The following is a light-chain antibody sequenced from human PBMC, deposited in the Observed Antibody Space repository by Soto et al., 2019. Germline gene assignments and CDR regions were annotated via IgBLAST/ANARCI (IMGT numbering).Light chain of an antibody. Sequence: EIVLTQSPATLSVSPGERATLSCRASQSVSTNLAWYQQKPGQAPRLLIYGPSIRATGIPARFSGSGSGTEFTLTINSLQPEDFALYYCQEDDKWPPGFTFGPGIRVDNK. V-gene: IGKV3-15*01. CDR2: GPS. CDR1: QSVSTN. CDR3: QEDDKWPPGFT. J-gene: IGKJ3*01.